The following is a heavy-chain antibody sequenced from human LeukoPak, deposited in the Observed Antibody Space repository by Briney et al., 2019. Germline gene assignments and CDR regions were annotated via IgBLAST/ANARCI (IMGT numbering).Heavy chain of an antibody. Sequence: ASVKVSCKASGYTFTSYDINWVRQATGQGLEWMGWMNPNSGNTGYAQKFQGRVTITRNTSISTAYMELSSLRSGDTAVYYCARVFSPYYDFWSGYPWYFDYWGQGTLVTVSS. J-gene: IGHJ4*02. CDR3: ARVFSPYYDFWSGYPWYFDY. CDR1: GYTFTSYD. D-gene: IGHD3-3*01. CDR2: MNPNSGNT. V-gene: IGHV1-8*03.